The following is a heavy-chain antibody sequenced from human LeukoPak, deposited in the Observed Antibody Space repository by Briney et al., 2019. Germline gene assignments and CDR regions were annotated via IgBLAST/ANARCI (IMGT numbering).Heavy chain of an antibody. V-gene: IGHV4-34*01. D-gene: IGHD6-19*01. CDR3: ASSSGWYRYYYYGMDA. CDR2: INHSGST. CDR1: GGSFSGYY. J-gene: IGHJ6*02. Sequence: KPSETLSLTCAVYGGSFSGYYWSWIRQPPGKGLEWIGEINHSGSTNYNPSLKSRVTISVDTSKNQFSLKLSSVTAADTAVYYCASSSGWYRYYYYGMDAWGQGTTVTVSS.